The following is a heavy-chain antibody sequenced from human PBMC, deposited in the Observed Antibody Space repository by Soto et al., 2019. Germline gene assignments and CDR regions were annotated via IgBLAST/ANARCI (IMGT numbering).Heavy chain of an antibody. CDR3: ARVEWRYYRSSGSVYMDV. D-gene: IGHD3-10*01. Sequence: HPGGSLRVSCVASGFTFSSSEMNWVRQAPGKALEWVSYTGPRGEVTKYADSVSGRFTISRDNAKNALYLQMNSLTVEDTAIYYCARVEWRYYRSSGSVYMDVWGQGNTFTVSS. CDR2: TGPRGEVT. J-gene: IGHJ6*03. CDR1: GFTFSSSE. V-gene: IGHV3-48*03.